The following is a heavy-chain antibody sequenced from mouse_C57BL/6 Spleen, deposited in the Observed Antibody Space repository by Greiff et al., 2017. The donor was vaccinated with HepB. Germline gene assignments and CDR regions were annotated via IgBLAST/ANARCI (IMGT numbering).Heavy chain of an antibody. CDR2: ISYDGSN. Sequence: EVKLMESGPGLVKPSQSLSLTCSVTGYSITSGYYWNWIRQFPGNKLEWMGYISYDGSNNYNPSLKNRIAITRDTSKNQFFLKLNSVTTEDTATYYCARDRGGDFDYWGQGTTLTVSS. V-gene: IGHV3-6*01. CDR3: ARDRGGDFDY. CDR1: GYSITSGYY. J-gene: IGHJ2*01.